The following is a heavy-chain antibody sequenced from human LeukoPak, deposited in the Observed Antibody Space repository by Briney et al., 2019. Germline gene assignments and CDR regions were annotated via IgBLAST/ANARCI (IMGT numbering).Heavy chain of an antibody. V-gene: IGHV2-5*01. J-gene: IGHJ4*02. D-gene: IGHD6-6*01. CDR1: GFSLSTSGVG. CDR3: AHATPNYYSSSSIEEGRYFDY. Sequence: KRSGPTLVNPTQTLTLTCTFSGFSLSTSGVGVGWIRQPPGKALEWPALIYWNDDKRYSPSLKSRLTITKDTSKNQVVLTMTDMDPVDTATYYCAHATPNYYSSSSIEEGRYFDYWGQGTLVTVSS. CDR2: IYWNDDK.